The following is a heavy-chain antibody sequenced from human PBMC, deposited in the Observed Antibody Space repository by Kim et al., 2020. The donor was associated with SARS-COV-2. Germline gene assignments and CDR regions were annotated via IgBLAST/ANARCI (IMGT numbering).Heavy chain of an antibody. CDR3: ARVGYDYVWGSYRDYYYYYGMDV. D-gene: IGHD3-16*02. Sequence: GGTLRLSCAASGFTFSDYYRSWIRQAPGKGLEWVSYISSSSSYTNYSDSGKGRFTISRDNAKNSLYMQMNSLRAEDTAVYYCARVGYDYVWGSYRDYYYYYGMDVWGQGTTVTVSS. CDR2: ISSSSSYT. V-gene: IGHV3-11*05. J-gene: IGHJ6*02. CDR1: GFTFSDYY.